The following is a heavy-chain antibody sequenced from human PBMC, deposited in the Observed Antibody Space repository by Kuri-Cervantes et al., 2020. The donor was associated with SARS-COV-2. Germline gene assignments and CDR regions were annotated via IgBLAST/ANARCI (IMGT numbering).Heavy chain of an antibody. Sequence: GGSLRLSCAASGFTFSSYSMNWVRQAPGKGLEWVSSISSSSSYIYYADSVKGRFTISRDNAKNSLYLQMNSLRAEDTAVYYCAKDRAEGYCSGGSCYPAGLFDPWGQGTLVTVSS. D-gene: IGHD2-15*01. CDR3: AKDRAEGYCSGGSCYPAGLFDP. V-gene: IGHV3-21*04. CDR2: ISSSSSYI. J-gene: IGHJ5*02. CDR1: GFTFSSYS.